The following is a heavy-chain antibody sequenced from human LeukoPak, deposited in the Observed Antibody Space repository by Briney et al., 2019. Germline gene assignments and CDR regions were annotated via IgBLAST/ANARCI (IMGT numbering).Heavy chain of an antibody. Sequence: ASVTVSCKASGYTFTGYYMHWVRQAPGQGLEWMGWINPNSGGANYAQKFQGRVTMTRDTSISTAYMELSRLRSDDTAVYYCARERGVTDAFDIWGQGTMVTVSS. V-gene: IGHV1-2*02. CDR3: ARERGVTDAFDI. J-gene: IGHJ3*02. D-gene: IGHD2-21*02. CDR2: INPNSGGA. CDR1: GYTFTGYY.